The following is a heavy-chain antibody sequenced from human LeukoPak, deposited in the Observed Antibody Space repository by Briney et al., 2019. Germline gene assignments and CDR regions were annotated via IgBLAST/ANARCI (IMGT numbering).Heavy chain of an antibody. V-gene: IGHV1-8*03. CDR3: ARSVALYYFDY. CDR2: MNPNSGNT. J-gene: IGHJ4*02. Sequence: ASVKVSCKASGYTFASYDINWVRQATGQGLEWMGWMNPNSGNTGYAQKFQGRVTITMNTSISTAYMELSSLTSEDTAVYYCARSVALYYFDYWGQGTLVTVSS. CDR1: GYTFASYD.